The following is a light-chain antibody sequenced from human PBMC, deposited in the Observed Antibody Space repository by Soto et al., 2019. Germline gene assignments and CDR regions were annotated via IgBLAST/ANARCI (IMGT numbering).Light chain of an antibody. Sequence: ERVMTQSPATLSVSPGERATLSCRASQSISTELAWYQQKPGQPPRRLIYSASTRATGVPARFTGSGSGSEFTLTISGLQSEDFTVYYCQQGHNWPLTFGQGTRLEL. CDR2: SAS. V-gene: IGKV3-15*01. CDR3: QQGHNWPLT. CDR1: QSISTE. J-gene: IGKJ2*01.